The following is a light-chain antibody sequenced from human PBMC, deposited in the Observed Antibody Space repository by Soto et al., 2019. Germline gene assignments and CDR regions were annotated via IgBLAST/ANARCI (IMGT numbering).Light chain of an antibody. J-gene: IGKJ2*01. CDR3: QQYCSSPYT. CDR1: QSVSSSY. V-gene: IGKV3-20*01. Sequence: EIVLTQSPGTLSLSPGERATLSCRASQSVSSSYLAWYQQKPGQAPRLLIYGASSRATGIPDRFSGSGSGTAFTLTISRLEPADFAVYYCQQYCSSPYTFGQGTKLEIK. CDR2: GAS.